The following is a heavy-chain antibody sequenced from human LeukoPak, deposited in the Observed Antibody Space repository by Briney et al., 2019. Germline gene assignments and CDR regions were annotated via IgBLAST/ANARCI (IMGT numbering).Heavy chain of an antibody. CDR1: GSISSSSYY. CDR3: VRHDGYYYYYMDV. D-gene: IGHD4-17*01. J-gene: IGHJ6*03. Sequence: PSETLSLTCTAGSISSSSYYWGWIRQTPGRGLEWIGSIYDSGSTYYNPSLKSLLTISVDRSKTQFSLKLTSMTAADTAVYYCVRHDGYYYYYMDVWGKGTTVTVSS. CDR2: IYDSGST. V-gene: IGHV4-39*01.